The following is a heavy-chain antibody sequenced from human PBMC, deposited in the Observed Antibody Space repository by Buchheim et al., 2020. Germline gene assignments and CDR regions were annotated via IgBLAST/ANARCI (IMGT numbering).Heavy chain of an antibody. CDR2: ISSSGSTI. J-gene: IGHJ1*01. D-gene: IGHD3-9*01. Sequence: EVQLVESGGGLVQPGGSLRLSCTTSGFTFSNYEMNWVRQAPGKGLEWVSYISSSGSTIYYADSVKGRFTISRDNAKNSLYLQMNSLRAEDTAVYYCARVFGLRYFDAFQHWGQGTL. CDR1: GFTFSNYE. V-gene: IGHV3-48*03. CDR3: ARVFGLRYFDAFQH.